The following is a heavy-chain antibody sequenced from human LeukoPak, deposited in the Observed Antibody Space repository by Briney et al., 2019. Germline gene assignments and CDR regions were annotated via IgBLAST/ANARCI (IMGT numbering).Heavy chain of an antibody. D-gene: IGHD1-26*01. J-gene: IGHJ5*02. CDR2: IYYSGST. CDR3: ARDTEYSGWFDP. Sequence: PSETLSLTCTVSGGSISSYYWSWIRQPPGKGLEWIGYIYYSGSTNYNPFLKSRVTISVDTSKNQFSLKLSSVTAADTAVYYCARDTEYSGWFDPWGQGTLVTVSS. V-gene: IGHV4-59*01. CDR1: GGSISSYY.